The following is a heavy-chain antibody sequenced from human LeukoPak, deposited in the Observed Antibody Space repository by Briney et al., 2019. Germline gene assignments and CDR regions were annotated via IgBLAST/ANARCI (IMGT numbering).Heavy chain of an antibody. V-gene: IGHV1-2*06. Sequence: ASVKVSCKASAYTFSGYFVHWVRQAPGQGLEWMGRINAGSGDTELAQKFQGRVTMTRDTFVRTAYMEGSGLTSHDTAMYYCARDLSSTPNWELDHWGQGTLVTVSS. CDR3: ARDLSSTPNWELDH. J-gene: IGHJ4*02. CDR1: AYTFSGYF. CDR2: INAGSGDT. D-gene: IGHD1-1*01.